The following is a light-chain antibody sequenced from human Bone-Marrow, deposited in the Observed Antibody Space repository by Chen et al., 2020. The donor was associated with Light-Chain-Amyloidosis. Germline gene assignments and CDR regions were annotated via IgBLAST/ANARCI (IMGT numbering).Light chain of an antibody. V-gene: IGLV2-14*03. CDR3: CSYTSIKTGV. CDR1: SSDVGASNY. Sequence: QSALTQPASVSGSPGQSITISYTGTSSDVGASNYVSWYQQHPGKVPKLMIYDVSNRPSGVSNRFSGFKSGNTAFLAISGLQAEDEADYYCCSYTSIKTGVFGTGTKVTVL. CDR2: DVS. J-gene: IGLJ1*01.